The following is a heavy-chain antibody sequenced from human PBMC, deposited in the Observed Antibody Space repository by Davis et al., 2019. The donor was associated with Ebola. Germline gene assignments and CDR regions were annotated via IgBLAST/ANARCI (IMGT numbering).Heavy chain of an antibody. CDR1: GFTSSDYG. V-gene: IGHV3-33*01. J-gene: IGHJ4*02. CDR3: ARGSIWPDY. CDR2: IWYDGSNQ. Sequence: GGSLRLSCAASGFTSSDYGMYWVRQSPGKGLEGMAHIWYDGSNQSYAHSVEGRFTVSRDNSKNTLYLQIHSLRAEDTAIYYCARGSIWPDYWGQGTLVTVSS. D-gene: IGHD6-13*01.